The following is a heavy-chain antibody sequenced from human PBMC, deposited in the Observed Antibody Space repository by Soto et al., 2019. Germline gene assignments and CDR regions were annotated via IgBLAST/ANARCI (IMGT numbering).Heavy chain of an antibody. Sequence: PGESLKISCKGSGYSFTSYWIGWVRQMPGKGLEWMGIIYPGDSDTRYSPSFQGQVTISADKSISTAYLQWSSLKASDTAMYYCESLSEGRGVIINKYYYYYYGMDVWGQGTTVTVSS. CDR2: IYPGDSDT. D-gene: IGHD3-10*01. CDR3: ESLSEGRGVIINKYYYYYYGMDV. V-gene: IGHV5-51*01. J-gene: IGHJ6*02. CDR1: GYSFTSYW.